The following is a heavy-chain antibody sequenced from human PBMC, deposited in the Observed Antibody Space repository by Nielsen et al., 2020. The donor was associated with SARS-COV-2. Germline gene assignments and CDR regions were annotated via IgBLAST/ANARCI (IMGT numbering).Heavy chain of an antibody. Sequence: SLKISCAASGFTFDDYAMHWVRQAPGKGLEWVSGISWNSGSIGYADSAKGRFTISRDNAKNSLYLQMNSLRAEDTALYYCAKEDPVAGPFDYWGQGTLVTVSS. D-gene: IGHD6-19*01. J-gene: IGHJ4*02. CDR3: AKEDPVAGPFDY. CDR1: GFTFDDYA. V-gene: IGHV3-9*01. CDR2: ISWNSGSI.